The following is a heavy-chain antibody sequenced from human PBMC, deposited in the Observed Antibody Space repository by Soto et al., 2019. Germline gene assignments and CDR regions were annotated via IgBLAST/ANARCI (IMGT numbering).Heavy chain of an antibody. D-gene: IGHD7-27*01. V-gene: IGHV4-4*02. J-gene: IGHJ4*02. CDR2: VFHNGDT. CDR3: ARKSWVRFDY. CDR1: GDSISRSVC. Sequence: SETLSLTCAVSGDSISRSVCWTWVRQPPGKGLEWIGAVFHNGDTNYNPSLKSRVTMSVDKSTNDFYLKVTSVTAADTAIYYCARKSWVRFDYWGQGALDTVSS.